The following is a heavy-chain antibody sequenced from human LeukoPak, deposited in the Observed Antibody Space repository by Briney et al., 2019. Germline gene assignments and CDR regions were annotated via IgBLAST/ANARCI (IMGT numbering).Heavy chain of an antibody. D-gene: IGHD6-13*01. CDR2: IIPILGIA. Sequence: ASVKVSCEASGGTFSSYAIIWVRQAPGQGLEWMGRIIPILGIANYARKFQGRVTITADKSTSTAYMELSSLRSEDTAVYYCARAYSSSWLSPYFDYWGQGTLVPVSS. V-gene: IGHV1-69*04. CDR1: GGTFSSYA. J-gene: IGHJ4*02. CDR3: ARAYSSSWLSPYFDY.